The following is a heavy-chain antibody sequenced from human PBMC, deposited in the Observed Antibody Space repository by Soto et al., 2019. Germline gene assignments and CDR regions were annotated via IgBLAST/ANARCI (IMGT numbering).Heavy chain of an antibody. J-gene: IGHJ6*02. V-gene: IGHV3-23*01. CDR1: GFTFSSYA. Sequence: EVQLLESGGGLVQPGGSLRLSCVASGFTFSSYAMSWVRQAPGKGLEWVSAISGSGGSTYYADSVKGRFTISRDNPKNTLYLQMNSLRDEDTAVYYCAKDDFWCGQNDYYYYGRDVWGQGTTVTVSS. CDR3: AKDDFWCGQNDYYYYGRDV. CDR2: ISGSGGST. D-gene: IGHD3-3*01.